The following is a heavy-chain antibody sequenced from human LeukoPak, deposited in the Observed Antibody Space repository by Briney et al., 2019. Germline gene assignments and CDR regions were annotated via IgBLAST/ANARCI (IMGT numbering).Heavy chain of an antibody. Sequence: PLRSLRLSRATSGVSFNTNAMHSVRPAPGQRLERVALIWHDGSHKFYSNSVRGQFTISRDNSKNTVSLQMTNLRPEDTAVYYCAREIFGSGSYPEFWGEGTLVRVSS. CDR1: GVSFNTNA. V-gene: IGHV3-33*01. CDR2: IWHDGSHK. J-gene: IGHJ4*02. D-gene: IGHD3-10*01. CDR3: AREIFGSGSYPEF.